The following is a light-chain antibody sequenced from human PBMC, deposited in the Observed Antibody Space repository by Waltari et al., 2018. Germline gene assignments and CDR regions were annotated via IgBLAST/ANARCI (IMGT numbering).Light chain of an antibody. V-gene: IGKV1-13*02. Sequence: AIQFTQSPSSLSASVGDKVTITCRASQDISSALAWYQLRPGKAPKFLIYDASILESGVPSRFRGSGSGTDFTLTISSLQPDDFGTYFCQQFNSFPLTFGGGTKVEMK. CDR3: QQFNSFPLT. CDR1: QDISSA. CDR2: DAS. J-gene: IGKJ4*01.